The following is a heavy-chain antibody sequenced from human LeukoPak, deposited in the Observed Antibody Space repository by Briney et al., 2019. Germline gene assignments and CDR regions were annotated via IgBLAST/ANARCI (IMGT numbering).Heavy chain of an antibody. CDR3: AKLSARQLSRNWFDP. J-gene: IGHJ5*02. CDR1: GFTVSSNY. D-gene: IGHD6-6*01. V-gene: IGHV3-53*01. CDR2: IYSGGST. Sequence: GGSLRLSCAASGFTVSSNYMSWVRQAPGKGLEWVSVIYSGGSTYYADSVKGRFTISRDNSKNTLYLQMNSLRAEDTAVYYCAKLSARQLSRNWFDPWGQGTLVTVSS.